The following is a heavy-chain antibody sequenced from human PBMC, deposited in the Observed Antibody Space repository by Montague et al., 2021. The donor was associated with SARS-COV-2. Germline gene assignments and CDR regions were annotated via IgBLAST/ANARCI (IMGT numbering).Heavy chain of an antibody. J-gene: IGHJ5*01. CDR3: ARQDAWAYCGDECYRGWFDS. V-gene: IGHV4-59*01. CDR2: IFYNGST. Sequence: SETLSLTCTVSFGSISTYYWSWIRQPPGKGLEWIGFIFYNGSTKYNPSLKRRVSISLDTSKNQFSLKLSSVTAADTAVYYCARQDAWAYCGDECYRGWFDSWGQDPWSPSPQ. D-gene: IGHD2-21*01. CDR1: FGSISTYY.